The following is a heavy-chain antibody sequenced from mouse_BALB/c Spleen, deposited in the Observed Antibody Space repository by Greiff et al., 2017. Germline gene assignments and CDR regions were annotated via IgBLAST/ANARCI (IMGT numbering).Heavy chain of an antibody. Sequence: EVQLQESGGGLVQPGGSMKLSCVASGFTFSNYWMNWVRQSPEKGLEWVAEIRLKSNNYATHYAESVKGRFTISRDDSKSSVYLQMNNLRAEDTGIYYCTRKVRLYYAMDYWGQGTSVTVSS. CDR1: GFTFSNYW. D-gene: IGHD1-2*01. CDR3: TRKVRLYYAMDY. CDR2: IRLKSNNYAT. V-gene: IGHV6-6*02. J-gene: IGHJ4*01.